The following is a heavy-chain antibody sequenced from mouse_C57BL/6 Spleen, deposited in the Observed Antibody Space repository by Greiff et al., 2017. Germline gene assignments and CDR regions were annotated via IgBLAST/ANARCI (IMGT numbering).Heavy chain of an antibody. CDR1: GYTFTSYW. Sequence: QVQLQQPGAELVQPGASVKVSCKASGYTFTSYWMHWVKQRPGQGLEWIGRIHPSDSDTNYNQKFKGKATLTVDQSSSTAYMHLSSLTSEDSAVYDYARGYYGSSFAYWGQGTLVTVSS. J-gene: IGHJ3*01. CDR2: IHPSDSDT. V-gene: IGHV1-74*01. CDR3: ARGYYGSSFAY. D-gene: IGHD1-1*01.